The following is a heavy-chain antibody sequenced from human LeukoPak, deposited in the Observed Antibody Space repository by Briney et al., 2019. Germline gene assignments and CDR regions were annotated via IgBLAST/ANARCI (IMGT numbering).Heavy chain of an antibody. V-gene: IGHV4-34*01. CDR3: ARGYCSGGSCYYDY. CDR2: MNNSGSK. J-gene: IGHJ4*02. Sequence: PSXTLSLTCAVDGGSFSGYYWRWIRQPPGKGREWIGEMNNSGSKNYNTSLKRGVTISVEKSKKQFTLKRRRGTAADTAVYYCARGYCSGGSCYYDYWGQGTLVTVSS. D-gene: IGHD2-15*01. CDR1: GGSFSGYY.